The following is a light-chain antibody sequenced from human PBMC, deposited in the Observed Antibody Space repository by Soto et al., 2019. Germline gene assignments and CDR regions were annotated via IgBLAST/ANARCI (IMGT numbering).Light chain of an antibody. V-gene: IGKV3-20*01. CDR2: GAS. J-gene: IGKJ2*01. CDR1: QSVSSSY. Sequence: EIVLTQSPGTLSLSPGERATLSCRASQSVSSSYLAWYQQKPGQAPRLLIYGASGRATGIPDRFSGSGSGTDFTLTISRLEPEDFAVYYCQQYGSSSYTFGQGTKLEIE. CDR3: QQYGSSSYT.